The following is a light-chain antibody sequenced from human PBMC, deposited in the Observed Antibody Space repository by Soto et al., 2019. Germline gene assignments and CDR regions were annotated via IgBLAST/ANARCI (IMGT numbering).Light chain of an antibody. V-gene: IGKV1-5*03. J-gene: IGKJ1*01. CDR2: KAS. CDR1: QSISSW. CDR3: QQYNSYSPA. Sequence: DIQMTQSPSTLWASEGDRVTITCRASQSISSWLAWYQQKPGKAPKLLIYKASSLESGVPSRFSGSGSGTEFTLTISSLQPDDFATYYRQQYNSYSPAFGQGTKVEIK.